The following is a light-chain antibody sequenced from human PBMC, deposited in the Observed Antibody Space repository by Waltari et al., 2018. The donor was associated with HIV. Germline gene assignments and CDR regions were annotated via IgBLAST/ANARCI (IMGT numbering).Light chain of an antibody. CDR3: QTWGTGIRV. Sequence: QLVLTQSPSASASLGASVKLTCTLSSGHSSYAIAWHQQQPEKGTRDLMKINSDGSHSKGDGIPARFSGSSSGAERYLTISSLQSEDEAYYSCQTWGTGIRVFGGGTKLTGL. V-gene: IGLV4-69*01. J-gene: IGLJ3*02. CDR1: SGHSSYA. CDR2: INSDGSH.